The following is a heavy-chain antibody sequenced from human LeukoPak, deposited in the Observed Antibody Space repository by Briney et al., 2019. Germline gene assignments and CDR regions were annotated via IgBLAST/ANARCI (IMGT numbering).Heavy chain of an antibody. CDR3: ARHSMRYNWFDP. Sequence: SETLSLTCAVYGGSFSGYYWSWIRQPPGKGLEWIGEINRSGSTNYNPSLKSRVTISVDTSKNQFSLNLSSVTAADTAVYYCARHSMRYNWFDPWGQGTLVTVSS. CDR2: INRSGST. V-gene: IGHV4-34*01. D-gene: IGHD2/OR15-2a*01. J-gene: IGHJ5*02. CDR1: GGSFSGYY.